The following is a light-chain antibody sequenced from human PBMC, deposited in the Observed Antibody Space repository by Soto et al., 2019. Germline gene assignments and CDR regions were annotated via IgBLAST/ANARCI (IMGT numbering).Light chain of an antibody. CDR3: QHYYNTPWT. CDR1: QSVLHRSSNKNF. CDR2: WAS. J-gene: IGKJ1*01. Sequence: DIVMTQSPDSLAVSLGERVTVNCKSSQSVLHRSSNKNFLAWYQQKPGQPPKLLISWASTRESGVPDRFSGSGSETDYALTISSLQAEDVAVYFCQHYYNTPWTFGQGTKVEIK. V-gene: IGKV4-1*01.